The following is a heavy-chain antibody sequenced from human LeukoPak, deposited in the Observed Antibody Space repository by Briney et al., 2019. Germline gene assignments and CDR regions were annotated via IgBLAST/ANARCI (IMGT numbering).Heavy chain of an antibody. Sequence: ATVKVSCKASGGTFSSYAISWVRQAPGQGLEWMGGIIPIFGTANYAQKFQGRVTITADESTSTAYMELSSLRSEDTAVYYCAREDILTGYIGYWGQGTLVTVSS. CDR1: GGTFSSYA. V-gene: IGHV1-69*01. CDR3: AREDILTGYIGY. CDR2: IIPIFGTA. J-gene: IGHJ4*02. D-gene: IGHD3-9*01.